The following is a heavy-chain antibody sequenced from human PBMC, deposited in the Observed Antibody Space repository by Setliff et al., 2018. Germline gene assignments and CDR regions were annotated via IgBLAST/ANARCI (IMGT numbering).Heavy chain of an antibody. V-gene: IGHV4-59*08. J-gene: IGHJ4*02. CDR2: IFYSDTA. Sequence: PSETLSLTCTVSGGSIGPHYWSWIRQAPGKGLEWIGHIFYSDTAKYNPSLESRAAISVDSSKNQFSLKLKSVTAADTAVYFCARTGTYRYFDYWGQGTQVTVSS. CDR1: GGSIGPHY. D-gene: IGHD1-1*01. CDR3: ARTGTYRYFDY.